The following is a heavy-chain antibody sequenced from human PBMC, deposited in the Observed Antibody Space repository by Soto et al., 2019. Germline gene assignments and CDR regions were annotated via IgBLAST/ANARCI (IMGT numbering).Heavy chain of an antibody. CDR3: ARQKGRDDFWSGYLSFDI. CDR2: IYYSGST. Sequence: SETLSLTCTVSGGSISSYCWSWIRQPPGKGLEWIGYIYYSGSTNYNPSLKSRVTISVDTSKNQFSLKLSSVTAADTAVYYCARQKGRDDFWSGYLSFDIWGQGTMVTVSS. CDR1: GGSISSYC. V-gene: IGHV4-59*08. J-gene: IGHJ3*02. D-gene: IGHD3-3*01.